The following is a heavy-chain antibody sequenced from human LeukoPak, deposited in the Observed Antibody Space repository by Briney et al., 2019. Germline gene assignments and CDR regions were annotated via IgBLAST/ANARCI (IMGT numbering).Heavy chain of an antibody. CDR1: GFTVSSNY. V-gene: IGHV3-66*01. D-gene: IGHD1-14*01. Sequence: GGSLRLSCAASGFTVSSNYMSWVRQAPGKGLEWVSVIYSGGSTYYADSVKGRFTISRDNSKNTLYLQMNSLRAEDTAVYYCARDNRLPSGYYYYGMDVWGRGTTVTVSS. CDR2: IYSGGST. J-gene: IGHJ6*02. CDR3: ARDNRLPSGYYYYGMDV.